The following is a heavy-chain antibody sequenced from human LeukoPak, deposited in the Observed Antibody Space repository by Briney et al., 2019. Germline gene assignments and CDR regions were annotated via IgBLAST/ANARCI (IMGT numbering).Heavy chain of an antibody. CDR1: GFTFSSYS. J-gene: IGHJ4*02. CDR2: ISSSSSYI. V-gene: IGHV3-21*01. CDR3: ANLGDSGYDSLDY. D-gene: IGHD5-12*01. Sequence: PGGSLRLSCAASGFTFSSYSMNWVRQAPGKGLEWVSSISSSSSYIYYADSVKGRFTISRDNAKNSLYLQMNSLRAEDTAVYYCANLGDSGYDSLDYWGQGTLVTVSS.